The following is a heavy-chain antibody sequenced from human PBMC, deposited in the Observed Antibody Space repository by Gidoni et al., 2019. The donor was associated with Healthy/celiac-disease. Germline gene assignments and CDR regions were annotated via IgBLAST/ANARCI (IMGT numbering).Heavy chain of an antibody. J-gene: IGHJ4*02. CDR3: ARGGLLEWLRERFLDY. D-gene: IGHD3-3*01. V-gene: IGHV3-11*01. Sequence: QVQLVESGGGLVKPGGSLRLSCAASGCTFDAYYMSWIRQAPGKGLEWVSYISSSGSNIYYADSVKGRFTISRDNAKNSLYLQMNSLRAEDTAVYYCARGGLLEWLRERFLDYWGQGTLVTVSS. CDR2: ISSSGSNI. CDR1: GCTFDAYY.